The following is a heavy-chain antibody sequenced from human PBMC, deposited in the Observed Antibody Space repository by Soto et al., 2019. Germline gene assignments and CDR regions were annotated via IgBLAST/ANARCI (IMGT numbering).Heavy chain of an antibody. Sequence: EVQVVESGGGFIEPGRSLILSCAMSGFTFSSYWMHWLRQAPGKGPVWVALINTDGRDRRYADSVKGRFTVSRDNAKNTLYLEMNSVRVEDAAVYYCARDTSRGADGWGQRTTVTVSS. J-gene: IGHJ6*02. D-gene: IGHD5-12*01. V-gene: IGHV3-74*01. CDR2: INTDGRDR. CDR1: GFTFSSYW. CDR3: ARDTSRGADG.